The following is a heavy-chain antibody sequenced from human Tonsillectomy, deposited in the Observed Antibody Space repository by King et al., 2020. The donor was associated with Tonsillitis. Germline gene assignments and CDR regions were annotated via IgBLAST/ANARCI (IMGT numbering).Heavy chain of an antibody. D-gene: IGHD3-10*01. Sequence: VQLVESGGGLVQPGGSLRLSCSASGFTFSSYAMHWVRQAPGKGLEYVSAISSNGGSTYYADSVKGRFTISRDNSKNTLYLQMSSLRAEDTAVFYCVKGEGGGGLWTTLFGYWGQGTLVTVSS. CDR2: ISSNGGST. CDR3: VKGEGGGGLWTTLFGY. CDR1: GFTFSSYA. V-gene: IGHV3-64D*06. J-gene: IGHJ4*02.